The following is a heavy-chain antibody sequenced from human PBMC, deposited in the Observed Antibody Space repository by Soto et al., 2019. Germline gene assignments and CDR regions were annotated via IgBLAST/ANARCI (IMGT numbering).Heavy chain of an antibody. Sequence: QVQLQESGPGLVRPSETLSLTCTVSGASINVYSWSWIRQSPGRGLELIGYLYNSATTNYNPSLKNRVTISLDTSKNQFSLKLSSVTAADSGVYYCAKVPGGQYYPSGNYPFDSWGQGTLVTVSS. CDR2: LYNSATT. CDR3: AKVPGGQYYPSGNYPFDS. D-gene: IGHD3-10*01. CDR1: GASINVYS. V-gene: IGHV4-59*01. J-gene: IGHJ4*02.